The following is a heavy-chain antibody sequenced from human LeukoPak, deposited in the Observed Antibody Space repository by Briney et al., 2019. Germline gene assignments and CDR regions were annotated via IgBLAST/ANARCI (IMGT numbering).Heavy chain of an antibody. V-gene: IGHV4-34*01. D-gene: IGHD1-20*01. Sequence: SETLSLTCAVYGGSFSGYYWSWIRQPPGKGLEWIGEINHSGSTNYNPSLKSRVTVSVDTSKNQFSLKLSSVTAADTAVYYCARAIYNWNYWDYWGQGTLVTVSS. J-gene: IGHJ4*02. CDR3: ARAIYNWNYWDY. CDR2: INHSGST. CDR1: GGSFSGYY.